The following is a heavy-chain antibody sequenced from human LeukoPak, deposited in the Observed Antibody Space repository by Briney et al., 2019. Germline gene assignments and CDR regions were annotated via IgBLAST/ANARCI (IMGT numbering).Heavy chain of an antibody. CDR3: ARAPGTIYSNYANPDY. CDR2: ISGDKSYI. Sequence: GGSLRLCCVASGFTFSSYTMMWVRQTQGKALEWVSCISGDKSYIHYADSVKDRFTISRDNAKNTLYLQMSSLRAEDAAVYYCARAPGTIYSNYANPDYWGQGTLVTVSS. CDR1: GFTFSSYT. J-gene: IGHJ4*02. D-gene: IGHD4-11*01. V-gene: IGHV3-21*01.